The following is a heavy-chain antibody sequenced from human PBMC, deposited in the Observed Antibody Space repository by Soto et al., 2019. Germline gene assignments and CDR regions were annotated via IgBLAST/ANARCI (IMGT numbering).Heavy chain of an antibody. CDR2: IYYSGST. V-gene: IGHV4-39*01. CDR1: GGSISSSSYY. CDR3: ARSPYDILNFDY. D-gene: IGHD3-9*01. Sequence: SETLSLTCTVSGGSISSSSYYWGWIRQPPGKGLEWIGSIYYSGSTYYNPSLKSRVTISVDTSKNQFSLKLSSVTAADTAVYFCARSPYDILNFDYRAQRTPVTGSS. J-gene: IGHJ4*02.